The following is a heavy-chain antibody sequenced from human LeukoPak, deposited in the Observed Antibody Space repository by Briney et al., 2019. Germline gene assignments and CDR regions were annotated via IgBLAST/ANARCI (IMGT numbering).Heavy chain of an antibody. CDR2: IYPGDSDT. D-gene: IGHD6-13*01. CDR1: AYRSTNNW. V-gene: IGHV5-51*01. CDR3: VRFGLTSSLDY. Sequence: GEALKISCKISAYRSTNNWIGWVRHVPVKGREWMGLIYPGDSDTRYSPSFHGQVPFSVDASISTAYLQLSGLRASDTAIYYCVRFGLTSSLDYWGQGTLVTVSS. J-gene: IGHJ4*02.